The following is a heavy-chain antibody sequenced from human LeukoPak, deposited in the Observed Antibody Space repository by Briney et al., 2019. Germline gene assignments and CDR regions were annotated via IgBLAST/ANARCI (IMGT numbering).Heavy chain of an antibody. CDR3: ARDKGTSYLSSFDY. J-gene: IGHJ4*02. D-gene: IGHD6-6*01. V-gene: IGHV3-30*04. CDR2: ISYDGSNE. Sequence: PGGSLRLSCAASGFTFSSYVMHWVRQAPGKGVEWVAIISYDGSNEYHADSVKGRFTISRDNSKNTLYLQMRAADTAVYYCARDKGTSYLSSFDYWGQGTLVTVSS. CDR1: GFTFSSYV.